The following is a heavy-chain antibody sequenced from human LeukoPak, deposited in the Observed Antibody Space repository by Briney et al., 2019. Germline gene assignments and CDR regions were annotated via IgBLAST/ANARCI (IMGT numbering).Heavy chain of an antibody. D-gene: IGHD3-10*01. J-gene: IGHJ4*02. CDR3: AKGVGSSVYFFDY. V-gene: IGHV3-48*01. Sequence: GGSLRLSCAASGFIFRSHTMNWVRQGPGKGLEWVSYISSTSGTTYYADSVKGRFTISRDNSRNTLSLQMNSLRAEDTAVYYCAKGVGSSVYFFDYWGQGTLVTVSS. CDR2: ISSTSGTT. CDR1: GFIFRSHT.